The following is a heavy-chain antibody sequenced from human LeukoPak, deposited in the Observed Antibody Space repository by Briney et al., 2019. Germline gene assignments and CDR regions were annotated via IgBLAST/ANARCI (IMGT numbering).Heavy chain of an antibody. Sequence: SETLSLTCTVSVGSISTYYWSWIRQPPGKGLEWLGYIYYSGSTNYNPSLKSRVTISVDTSKNQFSLNLSSVTAADTAVYYCARSERYNSGWYFYFDYWGQGTLVTVSS. D-gene: IGHD6-19*01. CDR1: VGSISTYY. CDR2: IYYSGST. CDR3: ARSERYNSGWYFYFDY. J-gene: IGHJ4*02. V-gene: IGHV4-59*01.